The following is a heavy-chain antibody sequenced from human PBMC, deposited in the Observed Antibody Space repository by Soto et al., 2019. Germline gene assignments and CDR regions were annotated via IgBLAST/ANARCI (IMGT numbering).Heavy chain of an antibody. CDR2: LIPIFGTA. CDR1: GGTFSSYA. Sequence: QVQLVQSGAEVKKPGSSVKVSCKASGGTFSSYAISWVRQAPGQGFEWMGGLIPIFGTANYAQKFQGRVTITADKSTSTAYMELSSLRSEDTAVYYCARGGRPSIYYYYGMDVWGQGTTVTVSS. CDR3: ARGGRPSIYYYYGMDV. V-gene: IGHV1-69*06. D-gene: IGHD2-21*01. J-gene: IGHJ6*02.